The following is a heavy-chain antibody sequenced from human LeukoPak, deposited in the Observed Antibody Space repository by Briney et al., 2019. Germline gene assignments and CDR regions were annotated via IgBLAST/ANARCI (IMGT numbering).Heavy chain of an antibody. D-gene: IGHD4-23*01. CDR3: ARRGDGGRSFDY. CDR2: IYSGGTT. V-gene: IGHV3-53*01. CDR1: GFTVSSSY. J-gene: IGHJ4*02. Sequence: GGSLRLSCAASGFTVSSSYMNWVRQAPGKGLEWVSLIYSGGTTYYADSVKGRFTISRDNSKNTLYLRMNSLRAEDTAVYYCARRGDGGRSFDYWGQGTLVTVSS.